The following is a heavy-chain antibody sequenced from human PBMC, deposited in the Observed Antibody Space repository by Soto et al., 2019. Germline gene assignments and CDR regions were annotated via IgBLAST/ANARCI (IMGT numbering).Heavy chain of an antibody. CDR2: IDPSDSYT. D-gene: IGHD1-7*01. V-gene: IGHV5-10-1*01. CDR3: ASMELLPEYYYGMDV. Sequence: RGESLKISCKGSGYSFTSYWISWVRQMPGKGLEWMGRIDPSDSYTNYSPSFQGHVTISADKSISTAYLQWSSLKASDTAMYYCASMELLPEYYYGMDVWGQGTTVTVSS. CDR1: GYSFTSYW. J-gene: IGHJ6*02.